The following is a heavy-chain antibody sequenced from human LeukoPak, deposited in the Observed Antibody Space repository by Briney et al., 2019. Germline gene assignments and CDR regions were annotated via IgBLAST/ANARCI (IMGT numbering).Heavy chain of an antibody. CDR1: GGSISSYY. J-gene: IGHJ4*02. Sequence: PSETLSLTCTVSGGSISSYYWSWIRQPAGRGLEWIGRIYTSGSTNYDPSLKSRVTMSVDTSKNQFSQKLSSVTAADTAVYYCARDRGPGVHFDYWGQGTLVTVSS. D-gene: IGHD3-10*01. CDR3: ARDRGPGVHFDY. CDR2: IYTSGST. V-gene: IGHV4-4*07.